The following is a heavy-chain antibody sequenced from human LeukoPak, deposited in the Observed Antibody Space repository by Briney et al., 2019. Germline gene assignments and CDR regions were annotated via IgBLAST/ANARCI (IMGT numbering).Heavy chain of an antibody. V-gene: IGHV3-73*01. J-gene: IGHJ3*02. D-gene: IGHD3-9*01. Sequence: IXXKANSYATAYAASVKGRFTISRDDSKNTAYLQMNSLKTEDTAVYYCTAVGRILTGYQDAFDIWGQGTMVTVSS. CDR2: IXXKANSYAT. CDR3: TAVGRILTGYQDAFDI.